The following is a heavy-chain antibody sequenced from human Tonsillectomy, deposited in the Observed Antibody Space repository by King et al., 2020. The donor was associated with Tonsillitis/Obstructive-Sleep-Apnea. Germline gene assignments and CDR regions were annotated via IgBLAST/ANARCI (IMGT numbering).Heavy chain of an antibody. CDR3: AREDFYWSGYTYYYHYGMDV. J-gene: IGHJ6*02. CDR1: GFTFSNYA. D-gene: IGHD3-3*01. Sequence: VQLVESGGGVVQPGRSLRLSCAGSGFTFSNYAMHWVRQAPGKGLEWVAVISYDGSNKYYADSVKGRFTISRDNSKNTLYLQMNSLRAEDTAVYYCAREDFYWSGYTYYYHYGMDVWGQGPTVTVSS. V-gene: IGHV3-30*04. CDR2: ISYDGSNK.